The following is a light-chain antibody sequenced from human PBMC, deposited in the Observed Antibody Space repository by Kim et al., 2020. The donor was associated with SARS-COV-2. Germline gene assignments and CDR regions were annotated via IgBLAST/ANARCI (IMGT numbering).Light chain of an antibody. CDR1: KLGDKY. Sequence: GSPGETASITGSGDKLGDKYACWYQQKPGQSPVLVIYQDSKRPSGIPERFSGSNSGNTATLTISGTQAMDEADYYCQAWDSSTAVFGGGTQLTVL. CDR3: QAWDSSTAV. J-gene: IGLJ3*02. CDR2: QDS. V-gene: IGLV3-1*01.